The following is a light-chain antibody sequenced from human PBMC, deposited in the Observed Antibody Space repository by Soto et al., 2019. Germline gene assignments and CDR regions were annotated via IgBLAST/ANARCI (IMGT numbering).Light chain of an antibody. J-gene: IGKJ4*01. CDR1: QGIGDT. Sequence: EIVMTQSPATLSVSPGEGATLSCRASQGIGDTLAWYQHKPGQTPRLLIYGASSRATGIPDRFSGSGSGTDFTLTISRLEPEDSAVYYCQQYDSSPPRLTFGGGTKVDIK. CDR3: QQYDSSPPRLT. V-gene: IGKV3-20*01. CDR2: GAS.